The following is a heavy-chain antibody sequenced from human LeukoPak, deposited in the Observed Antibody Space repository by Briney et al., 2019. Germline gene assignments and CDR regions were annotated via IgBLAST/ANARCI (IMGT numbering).Heavy chain of an antibody. D-gene: IGHD2-2*01. CDR3: AREIDDFSSYYYYYYGMDV. Sequence: GGSLRLSCAASGFTFSSYSMNWVRQAPGKGLEWVSSISSSSSYIYYADSVKGRFTISRDNAKNSLYLQMNSLRAEDTAVYYCAREIDDFSSYYYYYYGMDVWGQGTTVTVSS. V-gene: IGHV3-21*01. CDR1: GFTFSSYS. J-gene: IGHJ6*02. CDR2: ISSSSSYI.